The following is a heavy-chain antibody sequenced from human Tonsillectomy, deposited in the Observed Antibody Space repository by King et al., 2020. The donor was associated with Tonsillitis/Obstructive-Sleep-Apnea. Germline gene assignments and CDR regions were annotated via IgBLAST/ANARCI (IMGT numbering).Heavy chain of an antibody. J-gene: IGHJ6*02. CDR3: AKVKDNSGWYYYGMDV. Sequence: VQLVESGGGLVQPGGSLRLSCAASGFTFSSYAMNWVRQAPGKGLEWVSAISGSGGGTYSANSVRGRFTISRDNSKNTLYLQMNSLTVEDTAVYYCAKVKDNSGWYYYGMDVWGQGTTVTVSS. D-gene: IGHD6-19*01. V-gene: IGHV3-23*04. CDR2: ISGSGGGT. CDR1: GFTFSSYA.